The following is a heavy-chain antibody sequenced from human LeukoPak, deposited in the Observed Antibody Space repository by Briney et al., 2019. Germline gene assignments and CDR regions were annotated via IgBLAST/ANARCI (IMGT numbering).Heavy chain of an antibody. D-gene: IGHD4-17*01. J-gene: IGHJ4*02. CDR3: AKGDYGDYTPFDY. Sequence: GGSLRLSCAASGFTFSSYGMHWVRQAPGKGLEWVAVIWYDGSNKYYADSVKGRFTISRDNSKNTLYLQMNSLRAEDTAVYYCAKGDYGDYTPFDYWGQGTLVTVSS. V-gene: IGHV3-33*06. CDR1: GFTFSSYG. CDR2: IWYDGSNK.